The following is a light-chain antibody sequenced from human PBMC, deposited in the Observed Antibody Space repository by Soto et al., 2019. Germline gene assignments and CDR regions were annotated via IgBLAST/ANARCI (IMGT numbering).Light chain of an antibody. CDR3: QSYDSSLSGLV. Sequence: QSVLTQPPSVSGAPGQRVTISCTGSSSNIGAGYDVHWYQQLPGTAPKLLIYGNSNRPSGVPDRFSGSKSGPSASLAITGLQAEDEADYYGQSYDSSLSGLVFGGGTKLTVL. CDR1: SSNIGAGYD. V-gene: IGLV1-40*01. CDR2: GNS. J-gene: IGLJ2*01.